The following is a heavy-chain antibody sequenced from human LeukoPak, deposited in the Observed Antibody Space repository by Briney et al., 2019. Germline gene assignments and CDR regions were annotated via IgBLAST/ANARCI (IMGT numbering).Heavy chain of an antibody. CDR2: ISAYNGNT. J-gene: IGHJ3*02. D-gene: IGHD2-15*01. V-gene: IGHV1-18*04. Sequence: ASVKVSCKASGYSFTNYGISWVRQAPGQGLEWMGWISAYNGNTNYAQKLQGRVTMTTDTSTSTAYMELRSLKSDDTAVYYCARDVFCSGNSCLRDAFDIWGQGTKVTV. CDR3: ARDVFCSGNSCLRDAFDI. CDR1: GYSFTNYG.